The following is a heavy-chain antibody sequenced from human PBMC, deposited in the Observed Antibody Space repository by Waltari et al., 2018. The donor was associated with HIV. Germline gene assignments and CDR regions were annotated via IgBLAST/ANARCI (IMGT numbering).Heavy chain of an antibody. V-gene: IGHV1-69*01. CDR3: ARGEYYDALTGYDHPKTYYYMDV. Sequence: QVQLVQSGAEVKKPGSSVKVSCKASRGTFGSYAITWVRRSPGQRLEWMGGIIPSSAKVKYAPRFQGRVTMTADESTSTAYMELSSLRSEDTAIYYCARGEYYDALTGYDHPKTYYYMDVWGKGTTVTVSS. CDR1: RGTFGSYA. CDR2: IIPSSAKV. J-gene: IGHJ6*03. D-gene: IGHD3-9*01.